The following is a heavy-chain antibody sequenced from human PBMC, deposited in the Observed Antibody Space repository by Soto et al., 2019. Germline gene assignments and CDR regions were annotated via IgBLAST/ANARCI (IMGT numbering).Heavy chain of an antibody. CDR3: AKVLSKNSYYPIDF. D-gene: IGHD2-21*01. J-gene: IGHJ1*01. V-gene: IGHV3-11*05. Sequence: GGSLRLSYAASGFTFSDYYMTWIRQAPGKGLEWVSTISGGSSVTYYGDSVKGRFTISRHNAKKTLFLQLNRLSAEDTATYYCAKVLSKNSYYPIDFWGQGTQVT. CDR2: ISGGSSVT. CDR1: GFTFSDYY.